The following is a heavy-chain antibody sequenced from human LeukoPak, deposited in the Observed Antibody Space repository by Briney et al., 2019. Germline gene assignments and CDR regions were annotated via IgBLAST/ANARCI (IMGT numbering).Heavy chain of an antibody. CDR2: INPNSGGA. D-gene: IGHD3-10*01. CDR1: KYTFTDYY. J-gene: IGHJ3*01. V-gene: IGHV1-2*02. CDR3: ARSYGSGRRDAFDF. Sequence: ASVQVSCKPSKYTFTDYYLHWVRQAPGQGLEWMGWINPNSGGASYAQKFQGRVTMTRDTSISTAYMELSRLRSDDTAVYYCARSYGSGRRDAFDFWGQGTMVTVSS.